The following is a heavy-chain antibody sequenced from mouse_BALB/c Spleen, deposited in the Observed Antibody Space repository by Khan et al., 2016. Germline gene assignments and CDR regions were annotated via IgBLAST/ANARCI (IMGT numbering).Heavy chain of an antibody. CDR2: ISYDGSN. CDR1: GYSITSGYY. J-gene: IGHJ4*01. Sequence: EVQLQESGPGLVKPSQSLSLTCSVTGYSITSGYYWNWIRQFPGNKLEWMGYISYDGSNNYNPSLKNRISITRDTSKNQFFLKLNSVTSEDTSTYYCVTLRRDYAMDYWGQGTSVTVSS. CDR3: VTLRRDYAMDY. D-gene: IGHD1-2*01. V-gene: IGHV3-6*02.